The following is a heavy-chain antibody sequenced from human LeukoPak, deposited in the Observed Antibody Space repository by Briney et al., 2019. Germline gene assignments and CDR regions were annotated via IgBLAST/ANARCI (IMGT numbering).Heavy chain of an antibody. Sequence: SETLSLTCTVSGGSISSSSYYWGWIRQPPGKGLEWIGSIYYSGSTYYNPSLKSRVTISVDTSKNQFSLQLSSVTAADTAVYYCARRGPPNMVRGVITWFDPWGQGTLVTVSS. CDR2: IYYSGST. J-gene: IGHJ5*02. CDR1: GGSISSSSYY. D-gene: IGHD3-10*01. CDR3: ARRGPPNMVRGVITWFDP. V-gene: IGHV4-39*01.